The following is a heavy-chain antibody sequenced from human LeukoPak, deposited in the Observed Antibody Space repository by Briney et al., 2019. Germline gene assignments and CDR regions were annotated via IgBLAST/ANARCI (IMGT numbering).Heavy chain of an antibody. Sequence: SVKVSCKASGYTFTSYAISWVRQAPGQGLEWMGGIIPIFGTANYAQKFQGRVTITADESTSTAYMELSSLRSEDTAVYYCARVRVVGAGYYFDYWGQGTLVTVSS. CDR2: IIPIFGTA. D-gene: IGHD1-26*01. J-gene: IGHJ4*02. V-gene: IGHV1-69*13. CDR3: ARVRVVGAGYYFDY. CDR1: GYTFTSYA.